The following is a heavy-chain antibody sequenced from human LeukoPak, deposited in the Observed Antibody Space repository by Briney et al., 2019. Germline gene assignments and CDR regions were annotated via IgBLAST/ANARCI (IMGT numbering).Heavy chain of an antibody. Sequence: SVKVSCKASGGTFSSYTISWVRQAPGQGLEWMGRIIPILGIANYAQKFQGRVTITADKSTSTAYMELSSMRSEDTAVYYCAREGTSWPNWFDPWGQGTLVTVSS. V-gene: IGHV1-69*04. CDR3: AREGTSWPNWFDP. CDR1: GGTFSSYT. J-gene: IGHJ5*02. CDR2: IIPILGIA. D-gene: IGHD2-2*01.